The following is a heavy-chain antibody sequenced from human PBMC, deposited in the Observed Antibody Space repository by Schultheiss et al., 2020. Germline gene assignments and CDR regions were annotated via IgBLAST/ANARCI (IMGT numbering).Heavy chain of an antibody. J-gene: IGHJ4*02. CDR1: GGSISSGGYY. CDR2: IYYSGST. CDR3: ARLSPRGYSYGY. Sequence: SATLSLTCTVSGGSISSGGYYWNWIRQHPGKGLEWIGYIYYSGSTNYNPSLKSRVTISVDTSKNQFSLKLSSVTAADTAVYYCARLSPRGYSYGYWGQGTLVTVAS. V-gene: IGHV4-61*08. D-gene: IGHD5-18*01.